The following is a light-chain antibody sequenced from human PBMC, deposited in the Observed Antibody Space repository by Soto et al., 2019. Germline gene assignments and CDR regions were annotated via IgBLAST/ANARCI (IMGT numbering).Light chain of an antibody. CDR1: STDVGGYNY. CDR2: EVS. J-gene: IGLJ1*01. V-gene: IGLV2-14*03. CDR3: SSYTSSSTRV. Sequence: QSVLTQPASVSGSPGQSITISCTGTSTDVGGYNYVSWNQQHPDKAPKLMIYEVSNRPSGVSNRFSGSKSVNTATLTISGLQAEDEADYYCSSYTSSSTRVFGTGTKVTVL.